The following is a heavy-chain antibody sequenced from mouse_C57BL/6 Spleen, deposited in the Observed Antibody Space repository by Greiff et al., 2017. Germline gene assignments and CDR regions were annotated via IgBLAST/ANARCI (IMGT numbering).Heavy chain of an antibody. V-gene: IGHV5-16*01. CDR2: INYDGSST. Sequence: DVKLVESEGGLVQPGSSMKLSCTASGFTFSDYYMAWVRQVPEKGLEWVANINYDGSSTYYLDSLKSRFIISRDNAKNILYVQMSSLKSEDTATYYCARDAYYGSSGWYFDVWGTGTTVTVSS. J-gene: IGHJ1*03. CDR1: GFTFSDYY. D-gene: IGHD1-1*01. CDR3: ARDAYYGSSGWYFDV.